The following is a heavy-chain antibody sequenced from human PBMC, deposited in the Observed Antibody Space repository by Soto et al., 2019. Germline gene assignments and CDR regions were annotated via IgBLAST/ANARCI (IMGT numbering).Heavy chain of an antibody. D-gene: IGHD3-3*01. CDR3: ASSYYDFWSGYDY. J-gene: IGHJ4*02. Sequence: SETLSLTCTVSGGSISSGGYYWSWIRQHPGKGLEWIGYIYYSGSTYYNPSLKSRVTISVDTSKNQFSLKLSSVTAADTAVYYCASSYYDFWSGYDYWGQGTLVTVSS. CDR2: IYYSGST. CDR1: GGSISSGGYY. V-gene: IGHV4-31*03.